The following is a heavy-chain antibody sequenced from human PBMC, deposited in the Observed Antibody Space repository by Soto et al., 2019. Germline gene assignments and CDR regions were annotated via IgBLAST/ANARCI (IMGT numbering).Heavy chain of an antibody. CDR3: ARGGVRGVIDYYYYGMDV. V-gene: IGHV1-8*01. CDR1: GYTFTSYD. J-gene: IGHJ6*02. Sequence: ASVKVSFKASGYTFTSYDINWVRQATGQGLEWMGWMNPNSGNTGYARKFQGRVTMTRNTSISTAYMELSSLRSEDTAVYYCARGGVRGVIDYYYYGMDVWGQGTTVTVSS. CDR2: MNPNSGNT. D-gene: IGHD3-10*01.